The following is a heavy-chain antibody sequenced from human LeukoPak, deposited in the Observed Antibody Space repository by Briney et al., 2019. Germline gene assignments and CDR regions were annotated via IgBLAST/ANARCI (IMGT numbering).Heavy chain of an antibody. CDR3: ARSGGSSSRNFDY. CDR2: ISSSSSYI. D-gene: IGHD2-15*01. V-gene: IGHV3-21*01. J-gene: IGHJ4*02. Sequence: GGSLRLSCAASGFTFSSYSMNWVRQAPGKGLEWVSSISSSSSYIHYADSVKGRFTISRDNAKNSLYLQMNSLRAEDTAVYYCARSGGSSSRNFDYWGQGTLVTVSS. CDR1: GFTFSSYS.